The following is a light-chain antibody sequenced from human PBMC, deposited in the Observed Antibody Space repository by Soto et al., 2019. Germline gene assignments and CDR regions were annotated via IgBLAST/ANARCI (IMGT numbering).Light chain of an antibody. J-gene: IGKJ2*01. CDR1: QSVSSSY. CDR3: QQYGSSPQT. CDR2: GAS. V-gene: IGKV3-20*01. Sequence: EIVLTQSPGTLSLSPGERATLSCRASQSVSSSYLAWYQQKSGQPPRLLIYGASSRATGIPDRFSGSGSGTDFTLTIRRLEPEDFAVYYCQQYGSSPQTFGQGTQRQIK.